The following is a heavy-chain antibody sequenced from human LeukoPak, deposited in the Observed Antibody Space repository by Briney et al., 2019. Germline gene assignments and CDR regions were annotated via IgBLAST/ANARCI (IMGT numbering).Heavy chain of an antibody. D-gene: IGHD2-2*01. V-gene: IGHV3-30*19. CDR2: ITYTGGDK. Sequence: PGGSLRLSCAASGFTFSSYGMHWVRQAPGKGLEWVAFITYTGGDKYYADSVKGRFTISRDNSRNTLSLQMDSLRADDTAVYYCVRGGPPRVVAATYFDYWGQGTPVTVSS. CDR1: GFTFSSYG. J-gene: IGHJ4*02. CDR3: VRGGPPRVVAATYFDY.